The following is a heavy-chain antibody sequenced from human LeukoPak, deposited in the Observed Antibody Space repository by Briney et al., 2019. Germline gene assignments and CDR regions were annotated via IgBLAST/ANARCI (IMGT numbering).Heavy chain of an antibody. CDR3: ARARDLDDSSGYSFDY. D-gene: IGHD3-22*01. CDR2: INTDGSTT. V-gene: IGHV3-74*01. J-gene: IGHJ4*02. Sequence: GGSLRLSCVVSGFTFSSHWMHWVRQAPGKGPVWVSRINTDGSTTNYADSVKGRFTISRDNAKNTLYLQMNSLRAEGTAVYYCARARDLDDSSGYSFDYWGQGTLVTVSS. CDR1: GFTFSSHW.